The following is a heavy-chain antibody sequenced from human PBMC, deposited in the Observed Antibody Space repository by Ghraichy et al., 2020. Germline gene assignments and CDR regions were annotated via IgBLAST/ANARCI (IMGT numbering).Heavy chain of an antibody. CDR3: AKGSTYYYDSSGYYPTDYYYYMDV. J-gene: IGHJ6*03. D-gene: IGHD3-22*01. CDR1: GFTFSSYA. V-gene: IGHV3-23*01. CDR2: ISGSGGST. Sequence: GGSLRLSCAASGFTFSSYAMSWVRQAPGKGLEWVSAISGSGGSTYYADSVKGRFTISRDNSKNTLYLQMNSLSAEDTAVYYCAKGSTYYYDSSGYYPTDYYYYMDVWGKGTTVTVSS.